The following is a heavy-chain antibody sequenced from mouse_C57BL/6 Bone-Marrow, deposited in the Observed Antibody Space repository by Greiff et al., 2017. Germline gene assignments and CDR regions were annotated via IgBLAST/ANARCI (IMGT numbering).Heavy chain of an antibody. J-gene: IGHJ2*01. CDR2: IWSGGST. V-gene: IGHV2-2*01. CDR1: GFSLTSYG. CDR3: ARTYFDY. Sequence: VKLVESGPGLVQPSQSLSITCTVSGFSLTSYGVHWVRQSPGKGLEWLGVIWSGGSTDYNAAFISRLSISKDNSKSQVFSKMNSLQADDTAIYYCARTYFDYWGQGTTLTVSS.